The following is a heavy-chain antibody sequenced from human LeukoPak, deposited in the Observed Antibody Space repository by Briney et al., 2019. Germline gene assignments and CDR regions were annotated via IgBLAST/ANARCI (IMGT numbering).Heavy chain of an antibody. D-gene: IGHD3-3*01. Sequence: PGGSLRLSCAASGFTLSTNYMSWVRQAAGKGLEWVSVLFGGDSTYYTDSVKGRCTISRDNSKNTLYLQMNSLRAEDTAVYYCARGITIFGVAKYAMDVWGQGTTVTVSS. CDR3: ARGITIFGVAKYAMDV. CDR1: GFTLSTNY. J-gene: IGHJ6*02. CDR2: LFGGDST. V-gene: IGHV3-66*01.